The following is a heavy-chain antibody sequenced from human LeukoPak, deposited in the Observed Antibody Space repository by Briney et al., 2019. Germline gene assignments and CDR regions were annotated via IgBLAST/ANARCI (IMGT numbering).Heavy chain of an antibody. V-gene: IGHV4-59*08. CDR1: SGSVSSYY. D-gene: IGHD6-13*01. Sequence: SETLSLTCLVSSGSVSSYYWTWIRQPPGKGLEWIGYIYHTGSNNYSPSLKSRVTMYVDTSKNQLSLKLSSVTAADTAMYYCARARYTNSWYAVDIGGQGTMVTVSS. CDR2: IYHTGSN. CDR3: ARARYTNSWYAVDI. J-gene: IGHJ3*02.